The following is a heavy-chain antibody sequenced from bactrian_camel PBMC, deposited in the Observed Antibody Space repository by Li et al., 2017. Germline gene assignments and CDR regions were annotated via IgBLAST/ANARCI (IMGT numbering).Heavy chain of an antibody. D-gene: IGHD7*01. Sequence: QLVESGGGSVQAGGSLKLSCTSGHFISTCMAWFRQVPGKEREGVATITAYGIVDYADSVQGRFTVSKDNAKVTLYLQMDSLKPDDTAIYYCAADSTSPTCGGVSGVRPNLWGQGTQVTVS. J-gene: IGHJ4*01. CDR1: GHFISTC. CDR2: ITAYGIV. V-gene: IGHV3S53*01. CDR3: AADSTSPTCGGVSGVRPNL.